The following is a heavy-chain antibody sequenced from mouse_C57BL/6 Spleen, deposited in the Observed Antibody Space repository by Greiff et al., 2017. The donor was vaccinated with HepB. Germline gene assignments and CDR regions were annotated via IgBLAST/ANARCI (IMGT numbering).Heavy chain of an antibody. V-gene: IGHV1-15*01. J-gene: IGHJ2*01. D-gene: IGHD3-2*02. CDR1: GYTFTDYE. CDR2: IDPETGGT. Sequence: QVQLQQSGAELVRPGASVTLSCKASGYTFTDYEMHWVKQTPVHGLEWIGAIDPETGGTAYNQKFKGKAILTADKSSSTAYMELRSLTSEDSAVYYCTRSGGYFDYWGQGTTLTVSS. CDR3: TRSGGYFDY.